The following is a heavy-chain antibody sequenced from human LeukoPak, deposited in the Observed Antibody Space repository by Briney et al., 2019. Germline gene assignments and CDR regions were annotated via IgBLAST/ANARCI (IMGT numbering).Heavy chain of an antibody. CDR3: ARLLVTEYKTGWYGHNFDY. CDR1: GYSFTSYA. D-gene: IGHD6-19*01. V-gene: IGHV1-18*01. CDR2: LSVYNGQT. Sequence: ASVKVSCTASGYSFTSYAIGWVRQAPGQGLEWMGWLSVYNGQTSYAQKFQGVFTMTTDTSTGTAYMELRSLRSDDTAVYYCARLLVTEYKTGWYGHNFDYWGQGTQVTVSS. J-gene: IGHJ4*02.